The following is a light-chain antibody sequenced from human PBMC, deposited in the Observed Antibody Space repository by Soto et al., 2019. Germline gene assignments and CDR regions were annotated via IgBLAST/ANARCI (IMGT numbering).Light chain of an antibody. CDR1: QSFTNNY. CDR2: GAS. J-gene: IGKJ5*01. Sequence: DIVLTQSPGPLSLSPGERATLSCRASQSFTNNYLAWYQQKPGQAPRLLIDGASSRATGVPDRFSGTGSGTDFTLTISSLQSEDFAVYYCQQYNSWPITFGQGTRLEIK. V-gene: IGKV3-20*01. CDR3: QQYNSWPIT.